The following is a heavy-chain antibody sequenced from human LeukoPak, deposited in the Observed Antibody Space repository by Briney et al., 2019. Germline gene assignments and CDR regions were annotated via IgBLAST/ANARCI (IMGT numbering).Heavy chain of an antibody. CDR3: AHRRSYYGSGAGGTFDS. CDR1: GVSLNTTGVG. V-gene: IGHV2-5*02. CDR2: IFWDDDK. D-gene: IGHD3-10*01. Sequence: SGPTLVKPTQTLTLTCTLSGVSLNTTGVGVGWIRQPPGKALEWLALIFWDDDKRYSPSLNSRLTISKDTSKNQVVLMMINMDPVDTGTYYCAHRRSYYGSGAGGTFDSWGQGTLVTVSS. J-gene: IGHJ4*02.